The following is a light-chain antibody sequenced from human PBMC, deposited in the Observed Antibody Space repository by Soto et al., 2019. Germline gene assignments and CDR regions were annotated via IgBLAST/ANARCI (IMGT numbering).Light chain of an antibody. V-gene: IGLV1-47*01. CDR3: AAWDSSLGGPA. Sequence: QSVLTQLPSACATPGQRVTISCSGSDSNIGSKYVYWYQQLPGTAPKLLMYRNNQRPSGVPDRFSGSKSGTSASLAINGLRSEDEADYYCAAWDSSLGGPAFGGGTQLTVL. CDR1: DSNIGSKY. J-gene: IGLJ2*01. CDR2: RNN.